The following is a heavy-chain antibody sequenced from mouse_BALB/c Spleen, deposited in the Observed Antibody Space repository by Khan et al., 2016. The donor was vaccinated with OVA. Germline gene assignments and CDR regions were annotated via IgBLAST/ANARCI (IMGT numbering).Heavy chain of an antibody. J-gene: IGHJ2*01. D-gene: IGHD1-1*01. CDR2: TNPTNGRT. Sequence: QVQLQQSGAELVKAGASVKMSCKASGYTFTSYWMHWVKQRLGQGLEWFAETNPTNGRTYYNEKFKSKATLTVDKSSSTAYMLLSGQTYEDSAVYYYARIKKIVATYFDYWGQGTTLTVSA. V-gene: IGHV1S81*02. CDR1: GYTFTSYW. CDR3: ARIKKIVATYFDY.